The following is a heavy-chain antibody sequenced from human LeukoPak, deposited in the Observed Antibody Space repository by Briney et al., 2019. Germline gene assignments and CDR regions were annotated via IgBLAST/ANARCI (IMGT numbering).Heavy chain of an antibody. V-gene: IGHV3-30*18. CDR1: RFTSSFTFTKYG. CDR2: ISYDGSNK. Sequence: GGTLRFSCAASRFTSSFTFTKYGMTWVRQAPGKGLEWVAVISYDGSNKYYADSVKGRFTISRDNSKNTLYLQMNSLRAEDTAVYYCAKDLRRWLQLGEFDYWGQGTLVTVSS. CDR3: AKDLRRWLQLGEFDY. D-gene: IGHD5-24*01. J-gene: IGHJ4*02.